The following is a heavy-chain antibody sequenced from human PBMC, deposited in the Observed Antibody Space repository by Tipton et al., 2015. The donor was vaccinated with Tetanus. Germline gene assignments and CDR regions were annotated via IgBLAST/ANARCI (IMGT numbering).Heavy chain of an antibody. CDR3: ARNQRWLPYYYAMDV. CDR1: GASISSVNYY. V-gene: IGHV4-30-4*01. CDR2: IYHSGSA. J-gene: IGHJ6*02. Sequence: LRLSCAVSGASISSVNYYWSWIRQPPGKGLEWVGYIYHSGSAYYKPSLKGRVTISVDTSKNQFSLNVSSVTAADTAVYYCARNQRWLPYYYAMDVWGRGTTVTVSS. D-gene: IGHD3-22*01.